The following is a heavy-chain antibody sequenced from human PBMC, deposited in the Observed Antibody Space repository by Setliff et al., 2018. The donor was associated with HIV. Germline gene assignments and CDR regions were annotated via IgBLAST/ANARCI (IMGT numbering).Heavy chain of an antibody. V-gene: IGHV1-69*10. J-gene: IGHJ6*03. CDR1: GGTFSNYA. Sequence: SVKVSCKASGGTFSNYAFSWVRQAPGQGLEWMGGLIPIVDITKSTQKFRDRVTFTADESTKTAQMELSGLTFEDTAVYYCARAGRSGSYNHYYYYYMDVWGKGTTVTVSS. CDR2: LIPIVDIT. CDR3: ARAGRSGSYNHYYYYYMDV. D-gene: IGHD1-26*01.